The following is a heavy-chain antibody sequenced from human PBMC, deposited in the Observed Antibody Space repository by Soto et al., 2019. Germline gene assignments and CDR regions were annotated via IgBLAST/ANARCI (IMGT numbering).Heavy chain of an antibody. CDR2: IYSDGNT. J-gene: IGHJ2*01. CDR1: GFTVSSNY. Sequence: EVQLVETGGGLIQPGGSLRLSCAASGFTVSSNYMSWVRQAPGKGLEWVSVIYSDGNTYYADSVKGRFTISRDNSKNTLYLQMNSLRADDSAVYYCAAIAAVGTISPWYFDLWGRGTQVTVSS. CDR3: AAIAAVGTISPWYFDL. V-gene: IGHV3-53*02. D-gene: IGHD6-13*01.